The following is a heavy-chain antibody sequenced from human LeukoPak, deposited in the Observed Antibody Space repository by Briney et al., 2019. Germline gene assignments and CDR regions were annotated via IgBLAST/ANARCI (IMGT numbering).Heavy chain of an antibody. J-gene: IGHJ5*02. CDR2: IIPIFGTA. CDR3: ARRHTYYYDSSGPGGFDP. V-gene: IGHV1-69*06. Sequence: SVKVSCKASGGTFSSYAISWVRQAPGQGLEWMGRIIPIFGTANCAQKFQGRVTITADKSTSTAYMELSSLRSEDTAVYYCARRHTYYYDSSGPGGFDPWGQGTLVTVSS. D-gene: IGHD3-22*01. CDR1: GGTFSSYA.